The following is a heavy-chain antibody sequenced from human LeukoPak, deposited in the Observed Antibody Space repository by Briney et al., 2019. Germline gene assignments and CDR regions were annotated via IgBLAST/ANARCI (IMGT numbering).Heavy chain of an antibody. D-gene: IGHD7-27*01. CDR1: GGSFSGYY. CDR3: ARFVTGDGAFDI. J-gene: IGHJ3*02. Sequence: SETLSLTCAVYGGSFSGYYWSWIRQPPGKGLEWIGEINHSGSTNYNPSLKSRVTISVDTSKNQFSLKLSSVTAADTAVYYCARFVTGDGAFDIWGQGTMVTVSS. V-gene: IGHV4-34*01. CDR2: INHSGST.